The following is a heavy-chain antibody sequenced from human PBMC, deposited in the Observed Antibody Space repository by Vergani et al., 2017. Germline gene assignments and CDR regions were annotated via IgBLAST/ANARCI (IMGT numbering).Heavy chain of an antibody. Sequence: QVQLPESGPGLVKPPGTLSLTRAVSGDSISSNNCWTWVRQPPGKGLAWIGEICHTEDTKYSPSLKSRVTVPVDESRNLFSLGLNSVTAADTAVYYWARGNGGVNCPKYDWLAPWGRGILVTVSS. D-gene: IGHD2-8*02. CDR3: ARGNGGVNCPKYDWLAP. V-gene: IGHV4-4*03. CDR2: ICHTEDT. J-gene: IGHJ5*02. CDR1: GDSISSNNC.